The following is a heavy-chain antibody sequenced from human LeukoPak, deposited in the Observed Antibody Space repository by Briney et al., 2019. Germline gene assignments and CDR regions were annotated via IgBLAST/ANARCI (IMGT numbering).Heavy chain of an antibody. J-gene: IGHJ4*02. D-gene: IGHD6-13*01. CDR2: IHPGDSDT. V-gene: IGHV5-51*01. CDR1: GYSFTSNW. CDR3: ARQDTGYTRPLDY. Sequence: GESLKISCEGSGYSFTSNWIGWVRQMPGKGLEWMGIIHPGDSDTRYSPSFQGQVTISADRSISTAYPQWSSLKASDTAMYFCARQDTGYTRPLDYWGQGTLVTVSS.